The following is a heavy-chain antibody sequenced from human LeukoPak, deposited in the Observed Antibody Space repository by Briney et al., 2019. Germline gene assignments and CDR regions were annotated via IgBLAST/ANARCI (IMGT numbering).Heavy chain of an antibody. V-gene: IGHV3-11*06. CDR1: GFTFSDNY. D-gene: IGHD4-17*01. CDR3: ARGHGDYAGGNWFDP. J-gene: IGHJ5*02. Sequence: PGGSLRLPCAASGFTFSDNYMTWVRQAPGKGLEWVSSISSSSSYIYYADSVKGRFTISRDNAKNSLYLQMNSLRAEDTAVYYCARGHGDYAGGNWFDPWGQGTLVTVSS. CDR2: ISSSSSYI.